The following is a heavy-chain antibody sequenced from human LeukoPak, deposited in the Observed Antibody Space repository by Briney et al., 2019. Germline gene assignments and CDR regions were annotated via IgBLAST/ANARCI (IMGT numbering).Heavy chain of an antibody. J-gene: IGHJ6*03. Sequence: SETLSLTCAVYGGSFSGYYWSWIRQPPGRGLEWIGEINHSGSTNYNPSLKSRVTISVDTSKNQFSLKLSSVTAADTAVYYCARVPRSYYYYYYMDVWGKGTTVTVSS. V-gene: IGHV4-34*01. CDR1: GGSFSGYY. CDR3: ARVPRSYYYYYYMDV. CDR2: INHSGST.